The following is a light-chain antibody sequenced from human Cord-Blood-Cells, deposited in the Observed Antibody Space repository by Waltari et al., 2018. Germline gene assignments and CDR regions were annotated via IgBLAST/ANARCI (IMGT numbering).Light chain of an antibody. CDR3: SSYTSSSTYV. CDR1: SSDVGGFTY. J-gene: IGLJ1*01. V-gene: IGLV2-14*03. CDR2: DVS. Sequence: QSALTQPASVSGSPGQSITISCTGPSSDVGGFTYVSCYQQYTGKTPKLMIYDVSNRPAGVSNRFSGSKSGNTASLTISGLQAEDEADYYCSSYTSSSTYVFGTGTKVTVL.